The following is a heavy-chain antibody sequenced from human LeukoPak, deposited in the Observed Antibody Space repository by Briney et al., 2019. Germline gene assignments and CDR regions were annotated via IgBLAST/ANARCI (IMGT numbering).Heavy chain of an antibody. CDR2: IIPIFGTA. CDR1: GGTFSSYA. D-gene: IGHD3-9*01. J-gene: IGHJ5*02. V-gene: IGHV1-69*13. Sequence: ASVNVPCKASGGTFSSYAISWVRQAPGQGLEWMGGIIPIFGTANYAQKFQGRVTITADESTSTAYMELSSLRSEDTAVYYCAISYDILPPRGEWGSYNWFDPWGRGTLVTVSS. CDR3: AISYDILPPRGEWGSYNWFDP.